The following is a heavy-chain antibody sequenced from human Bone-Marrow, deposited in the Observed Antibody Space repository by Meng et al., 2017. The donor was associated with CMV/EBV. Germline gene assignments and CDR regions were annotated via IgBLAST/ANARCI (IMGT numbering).Heavy chain of an antibody. CDR3: AKDYGGM. D-gene: IGHD4-23*01. CDR2: ISYDGSNK. Sequence: QLQLVESGGGVVQPGRSLRLSCSASGFTFSSYGMHWVRQAPGKGLEWVAVISYDGSNKYYADSVKGRFTISRDNSKNTLYLQMNSLRAEDTAVYYCAKDYGGMWGQGTLVTVSS. V-gene: IGHV3-30*18. J-gene: IGHJ4*02. CDR1: GFTFSSYG.